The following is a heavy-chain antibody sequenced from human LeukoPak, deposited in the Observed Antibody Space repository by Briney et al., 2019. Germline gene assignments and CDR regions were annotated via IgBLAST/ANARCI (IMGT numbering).Heavy chain of an antibody. D-gene: IGHD1-1*01. CDR1: GVTVSSNY. Sequence: PGGSLRLSCAASGVTVSSNYMSWVRQAPGKGLEWVSVIYSDGTTYYADSVKGRFTISRHNSENTLSLQMNSLRAEDTAVYYCARGLRVPGDNWPYAYDIWGLGTMVTVCS. V-gene: IGHV3-53*04. J-gene: IGHJ3*02. CDR2: IYSDGTT. CDR3: ARGLRVPGDNWPYAYDI.